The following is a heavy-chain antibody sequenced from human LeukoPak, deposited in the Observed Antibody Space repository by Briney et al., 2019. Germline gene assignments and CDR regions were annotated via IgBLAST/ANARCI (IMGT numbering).Heavy chain of an antibody. CDR1: GFTFSNYV. Sequence: GGSLRLSCAASGFTFSNYVMSWVRQAPGKGLEWISTINPSGANTYYAASVRGRLTIPRDNSKDSLHLQMNGLRADDTAIYYCAKNAVVVAATYYFDYWGQGTLVTVSS. V-gene: IGHV3-23*01. CDR2: INPSGANT. CDR3: AKNAVVVAATYYFDY. J-gene: IGHJ4*02. D-gene: IGHD2-15*01.